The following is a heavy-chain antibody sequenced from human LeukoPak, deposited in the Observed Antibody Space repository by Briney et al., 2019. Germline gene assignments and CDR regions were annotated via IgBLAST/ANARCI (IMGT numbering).Heavy chain of an antibody. J-gene: IGHJ5*02. Sequence: GGSLRLSCAASGFTFSSYSMNWVRQAPGKGLEWVSSISSSSSYIYYADSVKGRFTISRDNAKNSLYLQMNSLRAEDTAVYYCARPMITASNWFDPWGQGTLVTVSS. CDR3: ARPMITASNWFDP. D-gene: IGHD3-16*01. CDR2: ISSSSSYI. CDR1: GFTFSSYS. V-gene: IGHV3-21*01.